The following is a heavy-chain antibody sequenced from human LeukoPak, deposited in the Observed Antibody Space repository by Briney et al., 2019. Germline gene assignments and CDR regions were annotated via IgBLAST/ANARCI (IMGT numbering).Heavy chain of an antibody. Sequence: GGSLRLSCAASGFTFSTYAMTWVRQAPGKGLEWVSCIIGSGGSTYYADSVKGRFTISRDNSKNTLYLQMNSLRAEDTALYYCAKDRLSTPTAPRFDPWGQGTQVTVSS. CDR1: GFTFSTYA. CDR3: AKDRLSTPTAPRFDP. D-gene: IGHD4-23*01. V-gene: IGHV3-23*01. J-gene: IGHJ5*02. CDR2: IIGSGGST.